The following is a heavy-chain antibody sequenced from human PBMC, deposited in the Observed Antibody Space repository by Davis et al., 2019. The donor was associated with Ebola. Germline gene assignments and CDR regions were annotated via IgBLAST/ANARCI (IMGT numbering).Heavy chain of an antibody. CDR2: IYYSGST. V-gene: IGHV4-59*12. D-gene: IGHD6-19*01. J-gene: IGHJ6*02. CDR3: ARDPRIAVAGTPYYYYYGMDV. Sequence: MPSETLSLTCTVSGGSISSYYWSWIRQPPGKGPEWIGYIYYSGSTNYNPSLKSRVTISVDTSKNQFSLKLSSVTAADTAVYYCARDPRIAVAGTPYYYYYGMDVWGQGTTVTVSS. CDR1: GGSISSYY.